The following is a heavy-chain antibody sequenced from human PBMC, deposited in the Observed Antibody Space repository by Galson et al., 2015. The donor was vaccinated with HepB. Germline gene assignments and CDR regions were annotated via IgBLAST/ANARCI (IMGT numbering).Heavy chain of an antibody. D-gene: IGHD3-16*01. CDR3: AREFQFLGEGLYDY. CDR2: MNSDGSST. CDR1: GFTFSRYW. V-gene: IGHV3-74*01. J-gene: IGHJ4*02. Sequence: SLRLSCAASGFTFSRYWMQWVRQAPGKGLVWVSRMNSDGSSTGYADSVKGRFTISRDNAKNTLYLQMNSLRAEDTAVYYCAREFQFLGEGLYDYWGQGTLVTVSS.